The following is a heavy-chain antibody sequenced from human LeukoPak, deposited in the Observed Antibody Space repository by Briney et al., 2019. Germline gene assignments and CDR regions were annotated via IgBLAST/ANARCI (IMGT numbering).Heavy chain of an antibody. CDR2: IYPGDSDT. CDR3: ARLFRVGPIPRGYIDY. V-gene: IGHV5-51*01. D-gene: IGHD1-26*01. J-gene: IGHJ4*02. Sequence: GEFLKISCKGSGYSFSNYWIAWVRQVPGKGLEWMGVIYPGDSDTRYSPSFQGQVTISADKSISTAYLQWSSLKASDTAMYYCARLFRVGPIPRGYIDYWGQGTLVTVSS. CDR1: GYSFSNYW.